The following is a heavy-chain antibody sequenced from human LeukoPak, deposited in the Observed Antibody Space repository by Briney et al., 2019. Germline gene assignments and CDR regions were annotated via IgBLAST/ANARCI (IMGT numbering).Heavy chain of an antibody. V-gene: IGHV3-48*01. CDR1: GFTFSSYG. CDR2: ISSSSSTI. D-gene: IGHD3-22*01. J-gene: IGHJ4*02. Sequence: GGSLRLSCAASGFTFSSYGMHWVRQAPGKGLEWVSYISSSSSTIYYADSVKGRFTISRDNAKSSLYLQMNSLRAEDTAVYYCARGSTYYDSSGQVPFDYWGQGTLVTVFS. CDR3: ARGSTYYDSSGQVPFDY.